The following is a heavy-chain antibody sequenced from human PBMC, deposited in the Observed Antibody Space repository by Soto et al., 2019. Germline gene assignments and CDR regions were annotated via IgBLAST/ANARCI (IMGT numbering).Heavy chain of an antibody. D-gene: IGHD3-3*01. CDR2: MNPNSGNT. Sequence: QVQLVQSGAEVKKPGASVKVSCKASGYTFTSYDINWVRQATGQGLEWMGWMNPNSGNTGYAHKFQGRVTMTRNTSVSTGYMELSSLRSEDTAVYYCASGGAYYDFWSGYYNFDYWCQGTLVTVSS. J-gene: IGHJ4*02. CDR1: GYTFTSYD. CDR3: ASGGAYYDFWSGYYNFDY. V-gene: IGHV1-8*01.